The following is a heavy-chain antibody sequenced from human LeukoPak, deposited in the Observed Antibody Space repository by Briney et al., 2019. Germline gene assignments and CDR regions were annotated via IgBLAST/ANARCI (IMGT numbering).Heavy chain of an antibody. CDR3: ARVLGVRGVERHFDY. D-gene: IGHD3-10*01. CDR2: INPNRGGT. Sequence: ASAKVSSKAPLYTLTVYYMHWVRQTPGQGREWMGRINPNRGGTNYAQKFHGRVTMTRDTSISTAYIELSRLRSADTAVYYCARVLGVRGVERHFDYWGKGTLVTVSS. V-gene: IGHV1-2*06. J-gene: IGHJ4*02. CDR1: LYTLTVYY.